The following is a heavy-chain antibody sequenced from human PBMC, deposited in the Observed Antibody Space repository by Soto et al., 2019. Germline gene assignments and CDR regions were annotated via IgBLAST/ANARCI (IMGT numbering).Heavy chain of an antibody. CDR1: GDSLNSYY. D-gene: IGHD1-1*01. V-gene: IGHV4-59*01. CDR2: IYYSGDT. J-gene: IGHJ3*02. Sequence: QVQLQESGPGLVKPSETLSLTCSVSGDSLNSYYWSWIRQSPGKGLEWLGYIYYSGDTKYNPSLQRRISISVDTTENQFSLRLSSVTAADTAVYFCARDRNKLWKNDAFDMWGQGTMVTVSS. CDR3: ARDRNKLWKNDAFDM.